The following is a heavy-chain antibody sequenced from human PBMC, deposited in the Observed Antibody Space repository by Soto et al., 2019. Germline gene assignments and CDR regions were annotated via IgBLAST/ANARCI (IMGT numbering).Heavy chain of an antibody. D-gene: IGHD2-2*01. J-gene: IGHJ6*02. Sequence: PSETLSLTCAVYGGSFSGYYWSWIRQPPGKGLEWIGEINHSGSTNYNPSLKSRVTITVDTSKNQVSLKLSSVTAADTAVYYCARAGIQHPEDVWGQGTTVTVSS. CDR2: INHSGST. V-gene: IGHV4-34*01. CDR3: ARAGIQHPEDV. CDR1: GGSFSGYY.